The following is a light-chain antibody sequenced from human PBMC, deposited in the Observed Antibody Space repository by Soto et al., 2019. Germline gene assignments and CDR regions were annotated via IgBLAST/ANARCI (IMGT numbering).Light chain of an antibody. V-gene: IGKV3D-20*02. CDR2: GAS. CDR1: QSVSSDY. J-gene: IGKJ4*01. CDR3: QQRSNWPPS. Sequence: EIVLTQSPGILSLSPGERATLSCRASQSVSSDYLAWYQQKPGQAPRLLIYGASYRVTGIPDRFSGSGSGTDFTLTISSLEPEDFAVYYCQQRSNWPPSFGGGTKVEIK.